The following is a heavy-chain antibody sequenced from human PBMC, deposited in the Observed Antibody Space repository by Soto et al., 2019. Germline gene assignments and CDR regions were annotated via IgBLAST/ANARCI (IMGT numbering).Heavy chain of an antibody. V-gene: IGHV3-21*04. CDR3: AKYTVDTVGTNDYYSSGIDV. J-gene: IGHJ6*02. D-gene: IGHD5-18*01. Sequence: GGSLRLSCAASGFTFSSYSMNWVRQAPGKGLEWVSSISSSSSYIYYADSVKGRFTISRDNSKNTLYLQMSSVRAEDTAVYYCAKYTVDTVGTNDYYSSGIDVWGQGTTVTVSS. CDR2: ISSSSSYI. CDR1: GFTFSSYS.